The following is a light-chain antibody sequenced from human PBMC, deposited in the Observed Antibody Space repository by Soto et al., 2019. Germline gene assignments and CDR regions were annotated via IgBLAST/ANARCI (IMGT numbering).Light chain of an antibody. CDR3: QQSYSTPTT. Sequence: DIQMTQSPSSLSASVGDRVTITCRASQSISSHLNWYQQKPGKAPKLLIYRASSLQSGVPSRFSGSGSGTDFTLTISSLQPEDFATYYCQQSYSTPTTFGQGTKVEI. V-gene: IGKV1-39*01. CDR1: QSISSH. CDR2: RAS. J-gene: IGKJ1*01.